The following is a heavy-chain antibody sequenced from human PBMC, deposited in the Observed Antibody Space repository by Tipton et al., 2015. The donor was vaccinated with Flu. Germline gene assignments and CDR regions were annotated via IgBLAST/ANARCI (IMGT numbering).Heavy chain of an antibody. V-gene: IGHV4-39*07. CDR3: AKVMFGWVES. Sequence: TLSLTCTVSGGSISSYTYYWGWFRQSPGTGLEWIGSIYYSGTTYYNPSLKSRVTMSIDTSKNQFSLRLTPMTAADTAIYYCAKVMFGWVESWAQGIPVTVSS. CDR2: IYYSGTT. D-gene: IGHD3-10*02. J-gene: IGHJ5*01. CDR1: GGSISSYTYY.